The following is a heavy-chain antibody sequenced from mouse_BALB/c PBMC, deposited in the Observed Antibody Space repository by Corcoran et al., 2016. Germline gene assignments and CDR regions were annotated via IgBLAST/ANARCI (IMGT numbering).Heavy chain of an antibody. CDR3: ARWGITTLDY. D-gene: IGHD1-1*01. V-gene: IGHV1-18*01. Sequence: EVLLQQSGPVLVEPGASEKIPCKASGYRFTDYNMDWVRQSHRKSLEWSGDINPRSGGTIYNQTFKGKATLTVDKSTSTAYMELHSLTSEDTAVYYCARWGITTLDYCGQGTSVTVSA. CDR2: INPRSGGT. J-gene: IGHJ2*03. CDR1: GYRFTDYN.